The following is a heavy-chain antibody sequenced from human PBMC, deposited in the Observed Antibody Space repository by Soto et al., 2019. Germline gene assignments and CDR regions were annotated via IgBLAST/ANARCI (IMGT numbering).Heavy chain of an antibody. J-gene: IGHJ4*02. Sequence: GGSLRLSCAASGFTFSSYSMNWVRQAPGKGLEWVSAISGGGGSTYYADSVKGRFTISRDNSKNTLYLQMNSLRAEDTAVYYCAKIYGGIFDYWGQGTLVTVSS. CDR2: ISGGGGST. CDR3: AKIYGGIFDY. D-gene: IGHD4-17*01. V-gene: IGHV3-23*01. CDR1: GFTFSSYS.